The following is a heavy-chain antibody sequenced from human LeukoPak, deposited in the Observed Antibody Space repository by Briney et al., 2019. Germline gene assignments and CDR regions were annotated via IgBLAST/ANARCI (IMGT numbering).Heavy chain of an antibody. Sequence: PSETLSLTCTVSGGSISNYYWSWIRQPPGKGLEWSGIIYYSESTNYNPSLKSRVTISVDTSKNQFSLKLSSVTAADTAVYYCARGDYYDSSPMDYWGQGTLVTVSS. CDR1: GGSISNYY. V-gene: IGHV4-59*01. D-gene: IGHD3-22*01. J-gene: IGHJ4*02. CDR3: ARGDYYDSSPMDY. CDR2: IYYSEST.